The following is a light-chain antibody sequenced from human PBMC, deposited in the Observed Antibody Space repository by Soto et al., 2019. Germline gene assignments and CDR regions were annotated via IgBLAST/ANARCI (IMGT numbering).Light chain of an antibody. J-gene: IGKJ4*01. CDR3: QQRYSWTLT. CDR2: DAS. Sequence: EIVLTQSPATLSLSPGERATLSCRASQSVRSYLAWYQQKPGQAPRLLIYDASNRATGIPARFSGSGSGTDVTLTISSLETEDFAVYYCQQRYSWTLTFGGGTKVAIK. V-gene: IGKV3-11*01. CDR1: QSVRSY.